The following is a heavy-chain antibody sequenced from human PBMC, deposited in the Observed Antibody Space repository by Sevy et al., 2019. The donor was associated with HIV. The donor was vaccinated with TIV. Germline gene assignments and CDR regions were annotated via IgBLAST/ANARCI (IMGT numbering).Heavy chain of an antibody. Sequence: GGSLRLSCAAPGSTFSSYDMHWVRQAPGKGLEWVAVISYDGSNKFYLDSVKGRFTISRDNSKSTLYLQLSSLRAEDTAVYYCAGVALTFGGDPYDKHYFMDVWGKGTTVTVSS. CDR1: GSTFSSYD. CDR3: AGVALTFGGDPYDKHYFMDV. CDR2: ISYDGSNK. V-gene: IGHV3-30*03. D-gene: IGHD3-16*01. J-gene: IGHJ6*03.